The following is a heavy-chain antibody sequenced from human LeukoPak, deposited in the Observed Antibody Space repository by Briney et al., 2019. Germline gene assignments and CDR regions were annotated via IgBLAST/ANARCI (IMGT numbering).Heavy chain of an antibody. V-gene: IGHV3-15*01. CDR2: IKSKTEGGTT. J-gene: IGHJ6*03. Sequence: KPGGSLRLSCAASGFTFSNAWMSWVREAPGKGLEWVGRIKSKTEGGTTDYAAPVKGRFTGSRDDSKNTLYLQMNSLKTEDTAVYYCTTDLVKIRLGELSDPHYYYYYMDVWGKGTTVTVYS. CDR1: GFTFSNAW. CDR3: TTDLVKIRLGELSDPHYYYYYMDV. D-gene: IGHD3-16*02.